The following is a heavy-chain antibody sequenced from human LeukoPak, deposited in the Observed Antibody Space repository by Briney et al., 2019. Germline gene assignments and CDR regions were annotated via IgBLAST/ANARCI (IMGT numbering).Heavy chain of an antibody. Sequence: SETLSLTCTVSGGSISSYYWSWIRQPPGKGLEWIGYIYYSGSTNYKSSLKSRVTISVDTSKNQFSLKLSSVTAADTAVHYCARLTGYSSESWFDPWGQGTLVTVSS. CDR1: GGSISSYY. D-gene: IGHD3-9*01. J-gene: IGHJ5*02. CDR2: IYYSGST. V-gene: IGHV4-59*01. CDR3: ARLTGYSSESWFDP.